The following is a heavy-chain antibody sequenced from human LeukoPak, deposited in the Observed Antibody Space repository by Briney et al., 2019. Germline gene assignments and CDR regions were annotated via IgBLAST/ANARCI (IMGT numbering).Heavy chain of an antibody. Sequence: SGTLSLTCTVSGGSISSYYWSWIRQPPGKGLEWIGYIYYSGSTNYNPSLKSRVTISVDTSKNQFSLKLSSVTAADTAVYYRARGTAAAGTFWFDPWGQGTLVTVSS. CDR2: IYYSGST. CDR3: ARGTAAAGTFWFDP. CDR1: GGSISSYY. D-gene: IGHD6-13*01. V-gene: IGHV4-59*01. J-gene: IGHJ5*02.